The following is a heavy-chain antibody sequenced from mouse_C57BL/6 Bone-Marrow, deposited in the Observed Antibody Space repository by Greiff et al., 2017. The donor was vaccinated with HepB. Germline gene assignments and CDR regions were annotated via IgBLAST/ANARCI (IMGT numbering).Heavy chain of an antibody. CDR1: GYTFTSYW. CDR2: IHPNSGST. Sequence: VQLQQPGAELVKPGASVKLSCKASGYTFTSYWMHWVKQRPGQGLEWIGMIHPNSGSTNYNEKFKSKATLTVDKSSSTAYMQLSSLTSEDSAVYYCARWNYGSSYVDWYFGVWGTGTTVTVSS. D-gene: IGHD1-1*01. V-gene: IGHV1-64*01. CDR3: ARWNYGSSYVDWYFGV. J-gene: IGHJ1*03.